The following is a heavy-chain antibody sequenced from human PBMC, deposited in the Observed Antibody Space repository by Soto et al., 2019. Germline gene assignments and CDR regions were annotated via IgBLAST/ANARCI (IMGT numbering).Heavy chain of an antibody. J-gene: IGHJ4*02. CDR3: ARVLPVVGATTRHFDY. V-gene: IGHV3-30*03. Sequence: VGSLRLSCAASGFTFSRYGMHWVRQAPGKGLEWVAVISYDGSNKYYADSVKGRFTMTTDTSTSTAYMELRSLRSDDTAVYYCARVLPVVGATTRHFDYWGQGTLVTVSS. CDR2: ISYDGSNK. D-gene: IGHD1-26*01. CDR1: GFTFSRYG.